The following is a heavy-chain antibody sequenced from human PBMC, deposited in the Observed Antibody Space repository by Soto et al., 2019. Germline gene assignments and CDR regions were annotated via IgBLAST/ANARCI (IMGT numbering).Heavy chain of an antibody. D-gene: IGHD5-12*01. J-gene: IGHJ6*02. V-gene: IGHV3-30*03. CDR2: ISYYGTNE. Sequence: GGSLRLSCEASGFTFSGYGMHWVRQAACKGLEWVAVISYYGTNEYYEDSVKGRFTISRDNSKNTLYLQMNSLRIEDTAVYYCARDGYTEYYYYYYGMDVWGHGTTVTASS. CDR3: ARDGYTEYYYYYYGMDV. CDR1: GFTFSGYG.